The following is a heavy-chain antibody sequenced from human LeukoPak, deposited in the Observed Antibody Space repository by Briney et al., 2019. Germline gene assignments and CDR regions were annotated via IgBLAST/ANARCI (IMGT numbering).Heavy chain of an antibody. CDR1: GFTFSSYA. D-gene: IGHD3-10*01. CDR3: AKDHVLWFGEYTDY. J-gene: IGHJ4*02. CDR2: ISGSGGST. V-gene: IGHV3-23*01. Sequence: GGSLRLSCAASGFTFSSYAMSWVRQAPGKGLEWVSAISGSGGSTYYADSVKGRFPISRDNSKNTLYLQMNSLRAEDTAVYYCAKDHVLWFGEYTDYWGQGTLVTVSS.